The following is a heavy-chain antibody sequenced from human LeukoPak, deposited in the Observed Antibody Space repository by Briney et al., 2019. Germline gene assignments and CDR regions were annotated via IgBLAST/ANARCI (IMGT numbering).Heavy chain of an antibody. D-gene: IGHD2/OR15-2a*01. CDR3: GSSTFHYYYHGMDV. Sequence: PGGSLTLSCAASGFTFSNAWMSWVRQAPGKELEGVSGVYSNGNTYYAGPVKGRFTISRDNSKSTLYLQMNSLRAEDTAVYYCGSSTFHYYYHGMDVWGQGATVTVSS. CDR2: VYSNGNT. V-gene: IGHV3-53*01. CDR1: GFTFSNAW. J-gene: IGHJ6*02.